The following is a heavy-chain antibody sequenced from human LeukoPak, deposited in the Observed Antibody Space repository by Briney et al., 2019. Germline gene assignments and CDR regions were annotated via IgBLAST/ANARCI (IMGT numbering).Heavy chain of an antibody. CDR2: INHSGST. CDR3: ARLLLTGYPHGAFDI. D-gene: IGHD3-9*01. J-gene: IGHJ3*02. CDR1: GESFSGYY. V-gene: IGHV4-34*01. Sequence: PSETLSLTCAVYGESFSGYYWSWIRQPPGKGLEWIGEINHSGSTNYNPSLKSRVTISVDTSKNQFSLKLSSVTAADTAVYYCARLLLTGYPHGAFDIWGQGTMVTVSS.